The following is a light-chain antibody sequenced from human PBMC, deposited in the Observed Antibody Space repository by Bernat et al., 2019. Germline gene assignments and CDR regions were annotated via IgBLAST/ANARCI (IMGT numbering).Light chain of an antibody. J-gene: IGKJ1*01. CDR2: NAS. CDR3: QQYNSYPWT. Sequence: DIQMTQSPSTLSASVGDRVTITCRASQSISSWLAWYQQKPGKAPKLLIYNASSLESGVLSTFSGSGSGTEFTLTISSLQPDDFATYYCQQYNSYPWTFGQGTKVEIK. CDR1: QSISSW. V-gene: IGKV1-5*03.